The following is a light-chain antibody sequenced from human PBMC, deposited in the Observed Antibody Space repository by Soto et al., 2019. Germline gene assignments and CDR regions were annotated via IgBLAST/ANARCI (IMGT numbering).Light chain of an antibody. J-gene: IGKJ4*01. CDR1: QSISTY. CDR3: QQSSSAPPLT. V-gene: IGKV1-39*01. CDR2: ATS. Sequence: DIQMIQSPSSLSASVGDRVTITCRASQSISTYLNWYQQKPGKAPKLLIYATSSLQSGVPSRFSGSGFGTDFTLTISSLQPEDFATYYCQQSSSAPPLTFGGGTKVEI.